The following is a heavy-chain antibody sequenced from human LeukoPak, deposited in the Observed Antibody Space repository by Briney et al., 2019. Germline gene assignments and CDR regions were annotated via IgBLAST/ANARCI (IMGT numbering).Heavy chain of an antibody. J-gene: IGHJ3*02. CDR1: GGSIISDTYY. CDR3: ARCVPYSSSSSRGAFDI. V-gene: IGHV4-39*07. D-gene: IGHD6-6*01. CDR2: AYYNGET. Sequence: PSETLSLTCTVSGGSIISDTYYWAWIRQPPGKGLEWIGSAYYNGETYYNPSLKSRVTISVDTSKSQFSLKLSSVTAADTAVYYCARCVPYSSSSSRGAFDIWGQGTMVTVSS.